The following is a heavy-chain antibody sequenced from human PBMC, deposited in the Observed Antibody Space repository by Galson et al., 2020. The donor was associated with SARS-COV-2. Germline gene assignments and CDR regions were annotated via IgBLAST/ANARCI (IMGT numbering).Heavy chain of an antibody. Sequence: SGPTLVKPTQTLTLTCTFSGFSLNNTTAGGVGWIRQPPGQALEWLALIYWDDDRRYSPSVKSRLTITKDSSKNQVVLRMTNMDPADTATYYCAHLPPGVGFWSGYNWFDPWGQGTLVTVSS. J-gene: IGHJ5*02. V-gene: IGHV2-5*02. CDR2: IYWDDDR. CDR3: AHLPPGVGFWSGYNWFDP. CDR1: GFSLNNTTAGG. D-gene: IGHD3-3*01.